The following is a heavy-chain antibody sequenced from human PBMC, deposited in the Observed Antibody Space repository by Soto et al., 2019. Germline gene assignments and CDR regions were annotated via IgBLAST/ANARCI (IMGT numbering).Heavy chain of an antibody. CDR3: ARAFPDYYDSTYYLDY. CDR1: GYTFTGYY. V-gene: IGHV1-2*04. D-gene: IGHD3-22*01. Sequence: ASVKVSCKASGYTFTGYYMHWVRQAPGQGLEWMGWINPNSGGTNYAQKFQGWVTMTRDTSISTAYMELSRLRSDDTAVYYCARAFPDYYDSTYYLDYWGQGTLVTVSS. CDR2: INPNSGGT. J-gene: IGHJ4*02.